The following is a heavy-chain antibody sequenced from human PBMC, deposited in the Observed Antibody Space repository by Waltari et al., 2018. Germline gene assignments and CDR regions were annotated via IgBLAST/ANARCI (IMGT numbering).Heavy chain of an antibody. D-gene: IGHD6-19*01. CDR3: ARGGAAPVASFDY. V-gene: IGHV1-69*08. CDR2: IIPILGTA. CDR1: GGTFSSYA. J-gene: IGHJ4*02. Sequence: QVQLVQSGAEVKKPGSSVKVSCKASGGTFSSYAISWVRQAPGQGLEWMGRIIPILGTANYAQKFQGRVTITGDKSTSTAYMGLSSLRSEDTAVYYWARGGAAPVASFDYWGQGTLVTVSS.